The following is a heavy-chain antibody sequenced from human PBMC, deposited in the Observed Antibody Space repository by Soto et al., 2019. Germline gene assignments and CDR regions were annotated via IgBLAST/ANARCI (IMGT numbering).Heavy chain of an antibody. CDR3: VRDGTKTLWDWFDP. CDR1: GASISGYY. J-gene: IGHJ5*02. CDR2: IYATGTT. V-gene: IGHV4-4*07. D-gene: IGHD1-1*01. Sequence: QVQLQESGPGLVKPSETLSLTCTVSGASISGYYWSWIRRSAGKGLEWIGRIYATGTTDYTPSLKSRVMMSVDTSKKQFSLRLRSVTAADTAVYYCVRDGTKTLWDWFDPWGQGISVTVSS.